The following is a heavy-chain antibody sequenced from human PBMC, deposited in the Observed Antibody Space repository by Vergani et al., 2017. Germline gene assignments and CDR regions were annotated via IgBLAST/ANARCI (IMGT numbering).Heavy chain of an antibody. CDR3: AREHYDFWGGYYFDY. Sequence: QVQLVESGGGLVQPGRSLRLSCAASGFTFSSYAMHWVRQAPGKGLEWVAVISDDGSNKYYADSVKGRFTISRDNSRNTLYPQMNSLRAEDTAVYYCAREHYDFWGGYYFDYWGQGTLVTVSS. CDR2: ISDDGSNK. V-gene: IGHV3-30-3*01. D-gene: IGHD3-3*01. J-gene: IGHJ4*02. CDR1: GFTFSSYA.